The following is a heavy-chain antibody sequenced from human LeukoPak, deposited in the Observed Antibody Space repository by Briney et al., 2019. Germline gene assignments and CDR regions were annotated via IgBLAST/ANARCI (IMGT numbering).Heavy chain of an antibody. V-gene: IGHV3-30*02. D-gene: IGHD5-24*01. CDR2: IRYDGSNE. CDR3: AKDQNFVGWGDGYNSWFDY. Sequence: GGTLRLSCAASGFTFSSYGMHWVRQAPGKGLEWVAFIRYDGSNEYYADSVKGRFTISRDNSKNTLYLQMNSLRAEDTAVYYCAKDQNFVGWGDGYNSWFDYWGQGTLVTVSS. J-gene: IGHJ4*02. CDR1: GFTFSSYG.